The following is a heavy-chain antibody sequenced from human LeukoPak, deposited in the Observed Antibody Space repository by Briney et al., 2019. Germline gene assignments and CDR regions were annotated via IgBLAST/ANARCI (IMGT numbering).Heavy chain of an antibody. D-gene: IGHD3-22*01. CDR3: ARHAYYYDSSGDLGI. J-gene: IGHJ3*02. CDR2: IYYSGST. Sequence: KPSETLSLTCTVSGGSISSSSYYWGWIRQPPGKGLEWIGSIYYSGSTYYNPSLKSRVTISVDTSKNQFSLKLSSVTAADTAVYYCARHAYYYDSSGDLGIWGQGTMVTVSS. CDR1: GGSISSSSYY. V-gene: IGHV4-39*01.